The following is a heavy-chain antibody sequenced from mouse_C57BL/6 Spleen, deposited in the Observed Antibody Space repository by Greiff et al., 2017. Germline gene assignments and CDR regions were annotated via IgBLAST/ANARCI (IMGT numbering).Heavy chain of an antibody. CDR1: GFTFTDYG. D-gene: IGHD4-1*01. CDR3: AKTGWVAY. J-gene: IGHJ3*01. V-gene: IGHV5-17*01. CDR2: ISSGSGTI. Sequence: EVQLVESGAGLVKPGGSLNLSCAASGFTFTDYGMHWVRQAPEQGLVWVAYISSGSGTINYADTVKGRFTITRDNAQNSLFLQMTGLGSEDTARYYCAKTGWVAYWGQGTLVTVSA.